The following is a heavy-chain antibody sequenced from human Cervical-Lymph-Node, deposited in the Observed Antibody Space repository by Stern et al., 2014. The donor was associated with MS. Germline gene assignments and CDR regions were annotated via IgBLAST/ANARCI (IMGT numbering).Heavy chain of an antibody. Sequence: QVQLQESGPGLVRPSQTLSLTCTVSGVSLSRGGYYWTWIRQLPGKGLEXVGSIYYSGSTYYNPALKSRLTISLDTSRDHFSLSLNSVTAADTAIYYCARDVYSDSRRGMDVWGQGTTVTVSS. CDR1: GVSLSRGGYY. J-gene: IGHJ6*02. CDR2: IYYSGST. V-gene: IGHV4-31*03. CDR3: ARDVYSDSRRGMDV. D-gene: IGHD5-12*01.